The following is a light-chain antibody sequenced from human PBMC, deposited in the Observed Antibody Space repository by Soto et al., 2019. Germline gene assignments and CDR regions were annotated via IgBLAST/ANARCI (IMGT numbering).Light chain of an antibody. CDR2: EVS. CDR3: SSYATSRDVL. J-gene: IGLJ2*01. Sequence: QSALTQPASVSGSPGQSITISCTGTSSDVGAYNYVSWYQQHPGKAPKLMIYEVSHRPSGVSTRFSGSKSGNTASLTISGLQAEDEADYYCSSYATSRDVLFDGGTKLTVL. CDR1: SSDVGAYNY. V-gene: IGLV2-14*01.